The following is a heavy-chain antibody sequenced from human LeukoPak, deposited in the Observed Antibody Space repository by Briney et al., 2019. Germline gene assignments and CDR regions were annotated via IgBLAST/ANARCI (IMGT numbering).Heavy chain of an antibody. CDR2: INHSGST. CDR3: ARIPSFYYYYYMDV. J-gene: IGHJ6*03. CDR1: GGSFSGYY. Sequence: SETLSLTCAVYGGSFSGYYWSWIRQPPGKGLEWIGEINHSGSTNYNPSLKSRVTISVDTSKNQFSLKLSSVTAADTAVYYCARIPSFYYYYYMDVWGKGTTATVSS. V-gene: IGHV4-34*01. D-gene: IGHD2-2*02.